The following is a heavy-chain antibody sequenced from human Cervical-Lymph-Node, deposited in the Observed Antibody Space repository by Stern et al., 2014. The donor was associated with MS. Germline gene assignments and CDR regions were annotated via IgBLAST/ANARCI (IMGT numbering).Heavy chain of an antibody. CDR1: GGPISSYY. J-gene: IGHJ4*02. Sequence: QVQLVQSGPGLVKPSETLSLTCTVSGGPISSYYWSWIRQPPGKGLEWIGYIYYSGGTNNNPSLMSRVIISVDTSKNQFSLKLSSVTAADTAVYYCATRNGDYWGQGTLVTVSS. CDR3: ATRNGDY. D-gene: IGHD2-8*01. CDR2: IYYSGGT. V-gene: IGHV4-59*01.